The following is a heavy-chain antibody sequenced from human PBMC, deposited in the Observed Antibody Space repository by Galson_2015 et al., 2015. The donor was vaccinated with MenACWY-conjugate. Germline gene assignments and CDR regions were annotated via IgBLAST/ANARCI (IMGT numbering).Heavy chain of an antibody. CDR3: AKDLKTQSTVTTGFDY. D-gene: IGHD4-17*01. Sequence: SLRLSCAASGFTFSSYAMSWVRQAPGKGLAWVSTFSGGGGGAYYADSVKGRFTISRDNSKNTLYLQMNSLRAEDTAIYYCAKDLKTQSTVTTGFDYWGQGTLVTVSS. CDR1: GFTFSSYA. J-gene: IGHJ4*02. CDR2: FSGGGGGA. V-gene: IGHV3-23*01.